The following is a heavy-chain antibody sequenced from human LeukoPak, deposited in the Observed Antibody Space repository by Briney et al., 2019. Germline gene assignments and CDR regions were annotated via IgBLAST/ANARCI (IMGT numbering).Heavy chain of an antibody. CDR1: GFTVITSF. Sequence: GGSLRLSCAASGFTVITSFMRWVRQASGKGLEWVSVIYNDGTTYYADSVKGRFTISRDNAKNLLYLQMDSLRVEDTAVYFCARDRPLDYWGQGTLVTVSS. CDR3: ARDRPLDY. V-gene: IGHV3-66*01. CDR2: IYNDGTT. J-gene: IGHJ4*02.